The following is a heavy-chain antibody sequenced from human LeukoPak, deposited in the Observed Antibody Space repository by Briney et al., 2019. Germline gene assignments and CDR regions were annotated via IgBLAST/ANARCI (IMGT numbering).Heavy chain of an antibody. D-gene: IGHD1-26*01. CDR1: GYTFTSYD. CDR3: ASLYSGSYKSPRDAFDI. V-gene: IGHV1-8*01. J-gene: IGHJ3*02. CDR2: MNPNSGNT. Sequence: ASVKVSCKASGYTFTSYDINWVRQATGQGLEWMGWMNPNSGNTGYAQKFQGRVTMTRNTSISTAYMELSSLRSEDTAVYYCASLYSGSYKSPRDAFDIWGQGTMVTVSS.